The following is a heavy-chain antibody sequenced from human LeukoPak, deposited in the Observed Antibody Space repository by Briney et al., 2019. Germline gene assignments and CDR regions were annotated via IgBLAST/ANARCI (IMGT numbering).Heavy chain of an antibody. D-gene: IGHD6-6*01. CDR2: INHSGST. CDR1: GGSFSGYY. V-gene: IGHV4-34*01. CDR3: ARIYSSSSGEWFDP. Sequence: SETLSLTCAVYGGSFSGYYWSWIRQPPGKGLEWIGEINHSGSTNYNPSLKSRVTISVDTSKNQFSLKLSSVTAADTAVYYCARIYSSSSGEWFDPWGQGTLVTVFS. J-gene: IGHJ5*02.